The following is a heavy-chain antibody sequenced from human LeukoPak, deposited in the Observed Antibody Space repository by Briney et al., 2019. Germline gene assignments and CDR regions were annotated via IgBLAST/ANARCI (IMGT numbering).Heavy chain of an antibody. CDR3: ARERGYSGYDYFDY. Sequence: SETLSLTCAVSGGSISSSNWWSWVRQPPGKGLEWIGEIYHSGSTNYNPSLKSRVTISADTSKNQFSLKLSSVTAADTAVYYCARERGYSGYDYFDYWGQGTLVTVSS. J-gene: IGHJ4*02. V-gene: IGHV4-4*02. CDR2: IYHSGST. D-gene: IGHD5-12*01. CDR1: GGSISSSNW.